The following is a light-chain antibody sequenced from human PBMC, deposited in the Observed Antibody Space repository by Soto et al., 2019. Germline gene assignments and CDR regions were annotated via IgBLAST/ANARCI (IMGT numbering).Light chain of an antibody. V-gene: IGLV2-14*02. CDR1: SSDVGSYNL. CDR2: EGS. CDR3: YSYTSSNTYV. Sequence: QAVVTQPASVSGSPGQSITISCTGTSSDVGSYNLVSWYQQHPGKAPKLMIYEGSKRPSGVSNRFSGSKSGNTASLTISGLQAEDEADYYCYSYTSSNTYVFGTGTKVTVL. J-gene: IGLJ1*01.